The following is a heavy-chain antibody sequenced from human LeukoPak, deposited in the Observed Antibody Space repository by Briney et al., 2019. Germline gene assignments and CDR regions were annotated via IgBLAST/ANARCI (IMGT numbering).Heavy chain of an antibody. Sequence: ASVKVSCKVSGYTFIDFSMHWVRQAPGQGLEWMGWINQNSGGTNYAQNFQGRVTMTWDPSISTAYMELRSLRYDDTTVYYCAREGWDPHLEYWGQGTLVTVSS. V-gene: IGHV1-2*02. CDR1: GYTFIDFS. CDR3: AREGWDPHLEY. D-gene: IGHD1-26*01. J-gene: IGHJ4*02. CDR2: INQNSGGT.